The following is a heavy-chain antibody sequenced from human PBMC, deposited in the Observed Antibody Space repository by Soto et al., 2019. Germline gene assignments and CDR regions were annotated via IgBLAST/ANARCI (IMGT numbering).Heavy chain of an antibody. CDR3: ARENSGRVGATTDFDAFDI. CDR2: IYVGGTT. J-gene: IGHJ3*02. Sequence: EVQLVETGGGLIQPGGSLRLSCAASGFTVSRNYMSWVRQAPGKGLEWVSVIYVGGTTYYADSVKGRFTISRDDSKNTLYLQMNSLRAEDTAVYYCARENSGRVGATTDFDAFDIWGQGTMVTVSS. V-gene: IGHV3-53*05. CDR1: GFTVSRNY. D-gene: IGHD1-26*01.